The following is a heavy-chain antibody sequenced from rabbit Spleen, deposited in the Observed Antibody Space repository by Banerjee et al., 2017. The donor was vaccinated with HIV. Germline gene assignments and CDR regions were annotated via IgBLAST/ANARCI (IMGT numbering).Heavy chain of an antibody. D-gene: IGHD1-1*01. CDR1: GFSLSYNNV. J-gene: IGHJ4*01. V-gene: IGHV1S45*01. CDR3: ARDLVGVIGWNFYL. Sequence: QEQLVESGGGLVKPGASLTLTCTASGFSLSYNNVMCWVRQAPGKGLEWIACINIVTGKPVYATWASGRFTISRTSSTTVTLRMTSLTAADRATYFCARDLVGVIGWNFYLWGQGTLVTVS. CDR2: INIVTGKP.